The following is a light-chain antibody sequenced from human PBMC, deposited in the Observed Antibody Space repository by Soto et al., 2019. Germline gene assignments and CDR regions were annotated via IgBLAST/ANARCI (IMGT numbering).Light chain of an antibody. CDR2: AAS. J-gene: IGKJ4*01. CDR1: QSVSSY. V-gene: IGKV3-11*01. CDR3: QQRSDWPIT. Sequence: EIVLTQSPAILSLSPGERATLSCRASQSVSSYLTWYQQKPGQAPSLLIYAASNRATGIPARFSGSGSGTDFTRTISSLEPEDSAVYYGQQRSDWPITSGGGTKVEIK.